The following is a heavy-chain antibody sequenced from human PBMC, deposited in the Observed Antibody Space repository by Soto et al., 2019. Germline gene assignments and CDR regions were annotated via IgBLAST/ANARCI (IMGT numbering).Heavy chain of an antibody. J-gene: IGHJ4*02. CDR3: ARDGRWELPGTPSEYYFDY. D-gene: IGHD1-26*01. V-gene: IGHV1-18*01. CDR2: ISAYNGNT. Sequence: ASVKVSCKASGYTFTSYGISWVRQAPGQGLEWMGWISAYNGNTNYAQKLQGRVTMTTDTSTSTAYMELRSLRSDDTAVYYCARDGRWELPGTPSEYYFDYWGQGTLVTVSS. CDR1: GYTFTSYG.